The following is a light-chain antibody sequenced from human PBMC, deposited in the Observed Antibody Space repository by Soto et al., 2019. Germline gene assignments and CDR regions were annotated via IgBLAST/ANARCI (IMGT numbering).Light chain of an antibody. V-gene: IGLV2-14*01. CDR2: EVT. J-gene: IGLJ1*01. CDR1: SSDIGGYDF. CDR3: SSYTSSSTLYV. Sequence: QSALTQPPSASGSPGQSVTISCTGSSSDIGGYDFVSWYQQHPGKVPKLLIYEVTKRPSGVSNRFSGSKSGNTASLTISGLQAEDEADYYCSSYTSSSTLYVFGTGTKLTVL.